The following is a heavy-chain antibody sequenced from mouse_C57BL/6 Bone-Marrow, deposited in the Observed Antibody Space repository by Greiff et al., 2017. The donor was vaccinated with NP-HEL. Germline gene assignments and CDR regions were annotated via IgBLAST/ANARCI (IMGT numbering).Heavy chain of an antibody. CDR2: ISSGGSYT. D-gene: IGHD3-1*01. CDR1: GFTFSSYG. V-gene: IGHV5-6*01. J-gene: IGHJ2*01. CDR3: ARHRGTYYFDY. Sequence: EVMLVESGGDLVKPGGSLKLSCAASGFTFSSYGMSWVRQTPDKRLEWVATISSGGSYTYYPDSVKGRFTISRDNAKNTLYLQMSSLKSEDTAMYYCARHRGTYYFDYWGQGTTLTVSS.